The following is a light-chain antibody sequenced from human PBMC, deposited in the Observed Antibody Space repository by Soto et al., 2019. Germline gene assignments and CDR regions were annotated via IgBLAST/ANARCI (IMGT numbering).Light chain of an antibody. CDR2: GVS. CDR1: RNDVGLYNY. CDR3: TSYTTTTLEI. J-gene: IGLJ1*01. V-gene: IGLV2-14*01. Sequence: QSALTQPASVSASPGQSITISCTGTRNDVGLYNYVSWYQHHPGNAPKLIIYGVSDRPSGVSNRFSGSKSGNTASLTISGLQAEDEADYYCTSYTTTTLEIFGTGTKLT.